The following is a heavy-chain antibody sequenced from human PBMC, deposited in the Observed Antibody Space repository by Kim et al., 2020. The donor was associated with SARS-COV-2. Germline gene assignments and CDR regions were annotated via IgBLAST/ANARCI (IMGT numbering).Heavy chain of an antibody. CDR3: ARGQWPFGGAFDI. J-gene: IGHJ3*02. CDR2: INHSGST. V-gene: IGHV4-34*01. D-gene: IGHD3-10*01. Sequence: SETLSLTCAVYGGSFSGYYWSWIRQPPGKGLEWIGEINHSGSTNYNPSLKSRVTISVDTSKNQFSLKLSSVTAADTAVYYCARGQWPFGGAFDIWGQGTMVTVSS. CDR1: GGSFSGYY.